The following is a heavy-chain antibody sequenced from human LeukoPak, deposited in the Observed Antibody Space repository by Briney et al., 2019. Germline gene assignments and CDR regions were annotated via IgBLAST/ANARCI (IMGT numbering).Heavy chain of an antibody. V-gene: IGHV4-59*12. J-gene: IGHJ4*02. Sequence: SETLSLTCTVSGGSISSYYWSWIRQPPGKGLEWIGYISYSGTTYYTPSLKSRVTVSVDTSKNHFSLNLNSVTAADTAVYYCARAPGHSSILFDYWGQGTLVTVSS. CDR2: ISYSGTT. CDR1: GGSISSYY. D-gene: IGHD6-13*01. CDR3: ARAPGHSSILFDY.